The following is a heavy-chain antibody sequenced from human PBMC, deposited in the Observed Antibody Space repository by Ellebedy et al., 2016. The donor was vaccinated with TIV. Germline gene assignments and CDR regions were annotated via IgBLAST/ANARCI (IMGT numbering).Heavy chain of an antibody. D-gene: IGHD6-19*01. CDR3: ARRRTGYSSGRAAFDI. Sequence: SETLSLTXAVYGVSFSGYYWSWIRQPPGKGLEWIGEINHSGSTNYNPSLKSRVTISVDTSKNQFSLKLSSVTAADTAVYYCARRRTGYSSGRAAFDIWGQGTMVTVSS. V-gene: IGHV4-34*01. CDR2: INHSGST. CDR1: GVSFSGYY. J-gene: IGHJ3*02.